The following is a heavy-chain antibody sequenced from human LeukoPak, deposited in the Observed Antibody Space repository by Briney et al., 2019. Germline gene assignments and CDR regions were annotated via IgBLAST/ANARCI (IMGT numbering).Heavy chain of an antibody. Sequence: GGSLRLSCAASGFTFSSYAMSWVRQALGKGLEWVSAISGSGGSAYYADSVKGRFTISRDNSRNTLYLQMNSLRAEDTAVYYCTKDHTRYSGYDSLDYWGQGTLVTVSS. CDR3: TKDHTRYSGYDSLDY. J-gene: IGHJ4*02. V-gene: IGHV3-23*01. CDR1: GFTFSSYA. D-gene: IGHD5-12*01. CDR2: ISGSGGSA.